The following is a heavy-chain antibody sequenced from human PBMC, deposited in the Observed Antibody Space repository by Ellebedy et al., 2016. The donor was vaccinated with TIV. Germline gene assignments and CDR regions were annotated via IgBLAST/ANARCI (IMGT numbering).Heavy chain of an antibody. Sequence: GESLKISCAASGLTFSSYAMSWVRQAPGKGLEWVSAIASLGDTTHYADSVRGRFTISRDNSKNTLDLQMHSLRAEGTAVYSCSREGYGSGHCGAFDVWGQGTVVAVSS. CDR2: IASLGDTT. CDR1: GLTFSSYA. D-gene: IGHD6-19*01. J-gene: IGHJ3*01. CDR3: SREGYGSGHCGAFDV. V-gene: IGHV3-23*01.